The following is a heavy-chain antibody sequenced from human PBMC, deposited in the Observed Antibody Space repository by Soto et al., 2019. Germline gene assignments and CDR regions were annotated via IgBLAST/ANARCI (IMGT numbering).Heavy chain of an antibody. CDR2: INAGNGNT. CDR1: GYTFTSYA. Sequence: ASVKASCKASGYTFTSYAMHWVRQAPGQRLEWMGWINAGNGNTKYSQKFQGRVTITRDTSASTAYMELSSLRSEDTAVYYCARDLESYGDPITLFDNWSQGTLVTVSS. J-gene: IGHJ4*02. D-gene: IGHD4-17*01. CDR3: ARDLESYGDPITLFDN. V-gene: IGHV1-3*01.